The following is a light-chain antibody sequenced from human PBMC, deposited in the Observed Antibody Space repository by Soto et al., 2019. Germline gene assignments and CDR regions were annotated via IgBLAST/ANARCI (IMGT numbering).Light chain of an antibody. CDR3: AAWDDSLREGV. CDR1: SSNIGGNY. V-gene: IGLV1-47*02. J-gene: IGLJ3*02. Sequence: QSALTQPPSASGTPGQRVTISCSGSSSNIGGNYVYWYQQVPGTAPKLLIYSNNQRPSGVPDRFSGSKSGTSASLAISGLRSEDEADYYCAAWDDSLREGVFGGGTKLTVL. CDR2: SNN.